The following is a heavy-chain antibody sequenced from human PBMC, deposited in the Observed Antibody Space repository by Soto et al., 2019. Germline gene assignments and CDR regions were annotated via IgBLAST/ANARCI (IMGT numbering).Heavy chain of an antibody. CDR2: IYYSGST. J-gene: IGHJ3*02. V-gene: IGHV4-30-4*01. CDR1: GGSISSGDYY. CDR3: ARDAPDLTTPRRGDAFDI. D-gene: IGHD4-17*01. Sequence: QVQLQESGPGLVKPSQTLSLTCTVSGGSISSGDYYWSWIRQPPGKGLEWIGYIYYSGSTYYNPSLKSRVTISVDTSKNQFSLKLSSVTAADTAVYYCARDAPDLTTPRRGDAFDIWGQGTMVTVSS.